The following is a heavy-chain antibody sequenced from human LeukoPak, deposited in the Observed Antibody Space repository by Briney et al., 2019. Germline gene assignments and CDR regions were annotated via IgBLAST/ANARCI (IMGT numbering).Heavy chain of an antibody. CDR2: ISDNGHST. D-gene: IGHD6-13*01. V-gene: IGHV3-23*01. CDR3: AKAGRPAPDFDYFDC. J-gene: IGHJ4*02. Sequence: PGGSLRLSCAASGFTFSSYAMSWVRQAPGAGLEWVTAISDNGHSTDYADSVKGRFAISRDNSNNRLYLQMYGLRAEDTAVYFCAKAGRPAPDFDYFDCWGQGTLLTVSS. CDR1: GFTFSSYA.